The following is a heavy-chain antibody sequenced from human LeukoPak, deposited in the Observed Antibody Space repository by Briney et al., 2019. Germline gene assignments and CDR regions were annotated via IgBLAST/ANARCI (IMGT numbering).Heavy chain of an antibody. J-gene: IGHJ5*02. Sequence: GASGKVSCKASGYAFTRYGISWVRQAPGQGLQWMGWISAYNGNTNFAQKLQGRVTMTTDTSTSTVYMELRSLRSDDAAVYYCARTRISTGYWFDPWGQGTPVTVSS. CDR2: ISAYNGNT. V-gene: IGHV1-18*01. D-gene: IGHD1-14*01. CDR3: ARTRISTGYWFDP. CDR1: GYAFTRYG.